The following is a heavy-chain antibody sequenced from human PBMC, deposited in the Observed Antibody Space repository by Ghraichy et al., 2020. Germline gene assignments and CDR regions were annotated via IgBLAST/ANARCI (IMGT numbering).Heavy chain of an antibody. CDR1: GGSISSGGYY. D-gene: IGHD3-16*01. V-gene: IGHV4-31*03. CDR3: ARSGGGWPRIFDY. Sequence: SETLSLTCTVSGGSISSGGYYWSWIRQHPGKGLEWIGYIYYSGSTYYNPSLKSRVTISVDTSKNQFSLKLSSVTAADTAVYYCARSGGGWPRIFDYWGQGTLVTVSS. CDR2: IYYSGST. J-gene: IGHJ4*02.